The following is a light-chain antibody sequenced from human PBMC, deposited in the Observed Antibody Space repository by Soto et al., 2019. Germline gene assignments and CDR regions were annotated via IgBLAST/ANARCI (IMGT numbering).Light chain of an antibody. Sequence: EVVMRQSPATLSVSPGEGATLSCRASQGICDTLAWYQHKPGQAPRLLIYDASNRATGIPARFSGSGSGTDFTLTISSLEPEDFAVYYCQQRSNWPSITFGQGTRLEIK. V-gene: IGKV3-11*01. J-gene: IGKJ5*01. CDR3: QQRSNWPSIT. CDR2: DAS. CDR1: QGICDT.